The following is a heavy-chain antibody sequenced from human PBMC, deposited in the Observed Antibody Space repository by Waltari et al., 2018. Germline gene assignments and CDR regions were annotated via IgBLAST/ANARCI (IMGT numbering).Heavy chain of an antibody. CDR1: GGTFSSYA. J-gene: IGHJ6*02. CDR2: IIPIFGTA. CDR3: ARVRSSSYYYYGMDV. Sequence: QVQLVQSGAEVKKPGSSVKVSCKASGGTFSSYAISWMGGIIPIFGTANYAQKFKGRVTITTDESTSTAYMERSSLRSEDTAVYYCARVRSSSYYYYGMDVWGQGTTVTVSS. D-gene: IGHD6-6*01. V-gene: IGHV1-69*05.